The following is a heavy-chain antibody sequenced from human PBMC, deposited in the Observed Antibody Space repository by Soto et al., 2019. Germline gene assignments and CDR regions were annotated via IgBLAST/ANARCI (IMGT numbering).Heavy chain of an antibody. CDR1: GFTFSIHE. V-gene: IGHV3-48*03. D-gene: IGHD6-19*01. CDR3: AREGRVGGIDY. J-gene: IGHJ4*02. CDR2: ISSIGVAT. Sequence: GALRLSCAASGFTFSIHEMNWVRQAPGKGLEWVSYISSIGVATYYADSVKGRFTISRDNAKNSLYLQMNSLRAEDTAVYYCAREGRVGGIDYWGQGTPVTVSS.